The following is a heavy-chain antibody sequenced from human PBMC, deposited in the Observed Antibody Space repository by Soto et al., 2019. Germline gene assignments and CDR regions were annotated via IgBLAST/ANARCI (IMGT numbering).Heavy chain of an antibody. CDR2: IRPYNGDT. J-gene: IGHJ4*02. CDR1: GYMFISYG. V-gene: IGHV1-18*01. Sequence: ASVKVSCKASGYMFISYGINWVRQAPGQGLEWMGWIRPYNGDTKYAQNLQGRVTMTTDTSTSTAYMEMRSLRSDDTAVYYCVRDLDASAGYYTDYWGPGTLVTVSS. D-gene: IGHD3-10*01. CDR3: VRDLDASAGYYTDY.